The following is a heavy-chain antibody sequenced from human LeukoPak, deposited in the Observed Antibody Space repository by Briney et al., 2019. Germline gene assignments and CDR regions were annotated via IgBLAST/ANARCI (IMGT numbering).Heavy chain of an antibody. J-gene: IGHJ4*02. D-gene: IGHD3-10*01. V-gene: IGHV3-15*01. CDR1: GFTFSGYW. CDR3: TTDTASQWFGEFDFDY. CDR2: IKSKTDGGTT. Sequence: GGSLRLSCAASGFTFSGYWMSWVRQAPGKGLEWVGRIKSKTDGGTTDYAAPVKGRFTISRDDSKNTLYLQMNSLKTEDTAVYYCTTDTASQWFGEFDFDYWGQGTLVTVSS.